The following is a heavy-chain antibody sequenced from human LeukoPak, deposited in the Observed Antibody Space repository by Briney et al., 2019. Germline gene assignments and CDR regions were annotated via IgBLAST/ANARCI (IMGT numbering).Heavy chain of an antibody. CDR3: TRAPTGFCSRGTCYSRGIDY. CDR2: IGTAGDT. J-gene: IGHJ4*02. D-gene: IGHD2-15*01. CDR1: GFTFSRYD. V-gene: IGHV3-13*01. Sequence: AGGSLRLSCAASGFTFSRYDMHWVRQPTGKGLEWVSYIGTAGDTYYSGSVKGRFTTSRDNAKNFLYLYMDSLKAGDTAIYYCTRAPTGFCSRGTCYSRGIDYWGQGTLVTVSS.